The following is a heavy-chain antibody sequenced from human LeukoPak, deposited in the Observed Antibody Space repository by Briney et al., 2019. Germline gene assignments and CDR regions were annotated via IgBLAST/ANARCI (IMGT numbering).Heavy chain of an antibody. D-gene: IGHD5-18*01. J-gene: IGHJ4*02. V-gene: IGHV3-64*01. CDR1: GFTFSSYA. CDR3: ARGLQLRYFDY. Sequence: GGSLRLSCAASGFTFSSYAMHWVRQAPGQGLEYVSSISSNGGSTYYANSVKGRFTISRDNSKSTLYLQMGSLRAEDMAVYYCARGLQLRYFDYWGQGTLVTVSS. CDR2: ISSNGGST.